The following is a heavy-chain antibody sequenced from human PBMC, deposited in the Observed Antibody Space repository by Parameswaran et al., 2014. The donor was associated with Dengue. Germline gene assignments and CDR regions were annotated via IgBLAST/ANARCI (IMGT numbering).Heavy chain of an antibody. CDR3: ARGETVVVVAAHSPGDY. CDR2: ISSSSSYT. Sequence: VRQMPGKGLEWVSYISSSSSYTNYADSVKGRFTISRDNAKNSLYLQMNSLRAEDTAVYYCARGETVVVVAAHSPGDYWGQGTLVTVSS. J-gene: IGHJ4*02. V-gene: IGHV3-11*05. D-gene: IGHD2-15*01.